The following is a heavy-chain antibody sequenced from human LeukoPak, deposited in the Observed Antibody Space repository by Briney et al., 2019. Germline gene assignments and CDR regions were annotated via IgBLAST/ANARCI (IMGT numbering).Heavy chain of an antibody. V-gene: IGHV3-48*03. CDR1: AFTFSYYE. J-gene: IGHJ4*02. D-gene: IGHD2-15*01. Sequence: GRCLRPSCAASAFTFSYYEMIWVRQAQGKGMEWVSYISSSGSTIFYADSVKGRFTISRDNAKNSLFLHMNSLRAEDTAVYYCARLGYCTGGSCYSLDSWGQGTVVTVSS. CDR3: ARLGYCTGGSCYSLDS. CDR2: ISSSGSTI.